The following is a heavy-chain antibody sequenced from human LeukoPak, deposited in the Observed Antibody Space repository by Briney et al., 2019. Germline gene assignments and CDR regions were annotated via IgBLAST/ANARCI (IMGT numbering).Heavy chain of an antibody. CDR2: IIPIFGTA. CDR1: GGTFSSYA. V-gene: IGHV1-69*05. J-gene: IGHJ4*02. Sequence: SVKVSCKDSGGTFSSYAISWVRQAPGQGLEWVGGIIPIFGTANYAQKFQGRVTITTDESTSTAYVELSSLRSEDTAVYYCAREVSYYFDYWGQGTLVTVSS. CDR3: AREVSYYFDY.